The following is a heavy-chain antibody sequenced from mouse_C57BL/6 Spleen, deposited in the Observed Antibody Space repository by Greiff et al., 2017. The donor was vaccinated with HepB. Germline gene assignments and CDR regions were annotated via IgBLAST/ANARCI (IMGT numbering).Heavy chain of an antibody. J-gene: IGHJ2*01. CDR2: IYPGDGDT. D-gene: IGHD1-1*01. CDR3: ARGYYGSSYLYYFDY. V-gene: IGHV1-82*01. Sequence: VQLQQSGPELVKPGASVKISCKASGYAFSSSWMNWVKQRPGKGLEWIGRIYPGDGDTNYNGKFKGKATLTADKSSSTAYMQLSSLTSEDSAVYFCARGYYGSSYLYYFDYWGQGTTLTVSS. CDR1: GYAFSSSW.